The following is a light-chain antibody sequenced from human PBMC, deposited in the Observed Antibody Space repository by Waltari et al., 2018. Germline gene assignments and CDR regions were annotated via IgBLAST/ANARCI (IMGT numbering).Light chain of an antibody. J-gene: IGKJ2*01. Sequence: DIVLTQSPDSLAVPLGERATINCKSSQSLVFSSNNKNYLGWDQQKPGQPPKLLITWASIRESGVPDRFSGSGSGTDFTLTISSLQAEDVAVYYCQQCYTFPYTFGQGTKLEIK. CDR3: QQCYTFPYT. V-gene: IGKV4-1*01. CDR1: QSLVFSSNNKNY. CDR2: WAS.